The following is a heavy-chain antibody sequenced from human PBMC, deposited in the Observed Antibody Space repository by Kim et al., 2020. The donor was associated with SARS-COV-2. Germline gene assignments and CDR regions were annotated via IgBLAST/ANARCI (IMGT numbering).Heavy chain of an antibody. Sequence: SETLSLTCAVSGGSISSGGYSWSWIRQPPGKGLEWIGYIYHSGSTYYNPSLKSRVTISVDRSKNQFSLKLSSVTAADTAVYYCARDSGGSSLAFDIWGQGTMVTVSS. J-gene: IGHJ3*02. CDR2: IYHSGST. CDR3: ARDSGGSSLAFDI. V-gene: IGHV4-30-2*01. CDR1: GGSISSGGYS. D-gene: IGHD6-6*01.